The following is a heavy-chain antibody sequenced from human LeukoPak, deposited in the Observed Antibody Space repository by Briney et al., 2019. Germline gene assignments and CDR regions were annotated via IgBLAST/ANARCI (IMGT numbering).Heavy chain of an antibody. CDR2: KIPSFGTA. CDR3: AQPRGGYYGSGSYFDY. J-gene: IGHJ4*02. V-gene: IGHV1-69*05. Sequence: GASVTVPFKASGGTFNIWAISWVRHAPGQGPEGMGGKIPSFGTAKYAHKFPGRVTLPTDKAKSTPHTELGNLRPQDTAVYYWAQPRGGYYGSGSYFDYWGKGTLVTASS. CDR1: GGTFNIWA. D-gene: IGHD3-10*01.